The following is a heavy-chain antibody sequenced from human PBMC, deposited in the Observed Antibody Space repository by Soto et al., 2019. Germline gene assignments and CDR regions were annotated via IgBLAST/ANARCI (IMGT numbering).Heavy chain of an antibody. D-gene: IGHD2-15*01. V-gene: IGHV3-74*01. CDR2: MNSDGSST. CDR3: ARENSGGLISYYYYMDV. CDR1: GFTFRTYG. Sequence: EVQLVESGGGLVQSGGSLRLSCAASGFTFRTYGMHWVRQAPGKGLVWVSRMNSDGSSTSSADSVQGRFTISRDNAKNTLYLQMNSLRAEDTAVYYCARENSGGLISYYYYMDVWGKGTTVTVSS. J-gene: IGHJ6*03.